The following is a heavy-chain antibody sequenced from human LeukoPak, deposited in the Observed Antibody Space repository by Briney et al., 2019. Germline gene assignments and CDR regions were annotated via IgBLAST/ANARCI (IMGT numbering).Heavy chain of an antibody. CDR3: ARMLSRSLGDY. CDR1: GGSISSSSYY. Sequence: SETLSLTCTVSGGSISSSSYYWGWIRQPPGKGLEWIGSIYYSGSTYYNPSLKSRVTISVDTSKNQFSLKLSSVTAADTAVYYCARMLSRSLGDYWGQGTLVTVSS. V-gene: IGHV4-39*01. CDR2: IYYSGST. J-gene: IGHJ4*02. D-gene: IGHD2-8*01.